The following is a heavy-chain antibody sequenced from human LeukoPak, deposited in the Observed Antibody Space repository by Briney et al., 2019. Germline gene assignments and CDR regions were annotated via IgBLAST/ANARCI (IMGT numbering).Heavy chain of an antibody. J-gene: IGHJ6*03. Sequence: SETLSLTCTVSGYSISSGYYWGWIRQPPGKGLEWIGSIYHSGSTYYNPSLKSRVTISVDTSKNQFSLKLSSVTAADTAVYYCARRAAFMVRGVISYYYYYYYMDVWGKGTTVTISS. CDR3: ARRAAFMVRGVISYYYYYYYMDV. D-gene: IGHD3-10*01. CDR2: IYHSGST. CDR1: GYSISSGYY. V-gene: IGHV4-38-2*02.